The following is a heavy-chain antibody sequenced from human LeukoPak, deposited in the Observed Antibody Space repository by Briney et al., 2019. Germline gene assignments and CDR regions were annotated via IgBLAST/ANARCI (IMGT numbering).Heavy chain of an antibody. J-gene: IGHJ4*02. CDR1: GGSISPYH. CDR2: ISYSRSY. Sequence: PLGTLSLTCAVSGGSISPYHWDWVRQPPGKGLEWVGYISYSRSYNYNPSLKSRVTISIDTSKSQYSLKLSSVTAADTAVYYCARHLDYYGSGSYEYWGQGTLVTVSS. CDR3: ARHLDYYGSGSYEY. D-gene: IGHD3-10*01. V-gene: IGHV4-59*08.